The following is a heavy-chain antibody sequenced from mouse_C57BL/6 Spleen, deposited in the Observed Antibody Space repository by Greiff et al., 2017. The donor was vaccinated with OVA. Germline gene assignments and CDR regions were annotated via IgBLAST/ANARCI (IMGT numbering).Heavy chain of an antibody. CDR2: IDPSDSYT. V-gene: IGHV1-50*01. Sequence: QVQLQQPGAELVKPGASVKLSCKASGYTFTSYWMQWVKQRPGQGLEWIGEIDPSDSYTTYNQKFKGKATLTVDTSSSTAYMQLSSLTSEDSAVYYCASKLLRDAMDYWGQGTSVTVSS. CDR3: ASKLLRDAMDY. J-gene: IGHJ4*01. D-gene: IGHD1-1*01. CDR1: GYTFTSYW.